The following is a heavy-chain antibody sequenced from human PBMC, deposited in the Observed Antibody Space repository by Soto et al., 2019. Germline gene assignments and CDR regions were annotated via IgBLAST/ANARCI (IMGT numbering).Heavy chain of an antibody. Sequence: ASVNVSCKASGYTFTSYGISWVRQAPGQGLEWMGWISAYNGNTNYAQKLQGRVTMTTDTSTSTAYMELRSLRSDDTAVYYCARDQDIVVVPTGNWFDPWGQGTLVTVSS. J-gene: IGHJ5*02. CDR3: ARDQDIVVVPTGNWFDP. CDR1: GYTFTSYG. D-gene: IGHD2-2*01. CDR2: ISAYNGNT. V-gene: IGHV1-18*04.